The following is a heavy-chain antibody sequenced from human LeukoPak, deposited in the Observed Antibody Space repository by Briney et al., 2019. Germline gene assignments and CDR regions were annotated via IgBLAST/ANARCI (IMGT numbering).Heavy chain of an antibody. V-gene: IGHV3-74*01. CDR2: INGDGRGT. D-gene: IGHD2-8*02. CDR3: VRDVCTRGCGNEGLNWFDP. CDR1: GFTFSGYW. Sequence: GGSLRLSCEASGFTFSGYWMHWVRQAPGKGLVWVSRINGDGRGTSYADSVKGRFTISRDNAKQTLYLQMNSLRAEDTAFYYCVRDVCTRGCGNEGLNWFDPWGPGTLVTVSS. J-gene: IGHJ5*02.